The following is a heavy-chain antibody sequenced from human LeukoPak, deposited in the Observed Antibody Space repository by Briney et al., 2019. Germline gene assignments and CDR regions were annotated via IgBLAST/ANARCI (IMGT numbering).Heavy chain of an antibody. V-gene: IGHV3-23*01. CDR3: AKGGRYCSGVTCYSAT. Sequence: GGSLRLSCAASGFTFSSYAMSWVRQAPGKGLEWVSTISGSGSTTYYADSVKGRFTISRDNSKNTLYLQMNSLRAEDTAVYSCAKGGRYCSGVTCYSATWGRGTLVTVSS. CDR2: ISGSGSTT. J-gene: IGHJ5*02. CDR1: GFTFSSYA. D-gene: IGHD2-15*01.